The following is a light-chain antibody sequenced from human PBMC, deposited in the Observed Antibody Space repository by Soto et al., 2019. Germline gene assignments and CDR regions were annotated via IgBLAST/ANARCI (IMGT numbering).Light chain of an antibody. CDR3: QSYDSSLSVVV. V-gene: IGLV1-40*01. Sequence: VLTQPPSVSGAPGQRVTISCTGSSSNIGAGYDVHWYQQLPGTAPKLLIYGNSNRPSGVPDRFSGSKSGTSASLAITGLQAEDEADYYCQSYDSSLSVVVFGGGTKLTVL. CDR2: GNS. CDR1: SSNIGAGYD. J-gene: IGLJ2*01.